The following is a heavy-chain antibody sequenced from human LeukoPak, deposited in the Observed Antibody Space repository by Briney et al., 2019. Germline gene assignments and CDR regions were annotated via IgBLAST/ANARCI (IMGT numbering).Heavy chain of an antibody. Sequence: GASVKVSCKASGYTFTSYGISWVRQAPGQGLEWMGWISAYNGNTNYAQKLQGRVTMTTDTSTSTAYMELRSLRSDDTAVYYCARHKTGYYYDSSGYFDYWGQGTLVTVSS. D-gene: IGHD3-22*01. J-gene: IGHJ4*02. CDR2: ISAYNGNT. V-gene: IGHV1-18*01. CDR3: ARHKTGYYYDSSGYFDY. CDR1: GYTFTSYG.